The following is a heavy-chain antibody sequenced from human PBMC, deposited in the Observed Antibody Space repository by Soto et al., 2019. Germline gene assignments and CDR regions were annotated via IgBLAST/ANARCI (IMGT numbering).Heavy chain of an antibody. Sequence: SETLSLTCTVSGGSVSSGSYYWSWIRQPPGKGLEWIGYIYYSGSTNYNPSLKSRVTISVDASKHQFSLKLSSVTAADTAVYYCAREGNYDFWSSSSYGMDVWGQGTTVTVSS. J-gene: IGHJ6*02. V-gene: IGHV4-61*01. CDR2: IYYSGST. D-gene: IGHD3-3*01. CDR1: GGSVSSGSYY. CDR3: AREGNYDFWSSSSYGMDV.